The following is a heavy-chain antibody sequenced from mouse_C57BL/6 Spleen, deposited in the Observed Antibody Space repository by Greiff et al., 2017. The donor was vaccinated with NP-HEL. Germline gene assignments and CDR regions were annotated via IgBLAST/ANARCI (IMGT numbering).Heavy chain of an antibody. V-gene: IGHV5-16*01. CDR1: GFTFSDYY. D-gene: IGHD2-4*01. J-gene: IGHJ4*01. CDR3: ARVGIYYDYHYAMDY. Sequence: EVKLVESEGGLVQPGSSMKLSCTASGFTFSDYYMAWVRQVPEKGLEWVANINYDGSSTYYLDSLKSRFIISRDNAKNILYLQMSSLKSEDTATYYCARVGIYYDYHYAMDYWGQGTSVTVSS. CDR2: INYDGSST.